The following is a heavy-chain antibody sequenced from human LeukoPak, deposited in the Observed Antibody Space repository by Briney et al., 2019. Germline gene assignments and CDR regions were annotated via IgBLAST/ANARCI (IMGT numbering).Heavy chain of an antibody. CDR1: GYSFTSYW. Sequence: GESLKISCKGSGYSFTSYWIGWVRQMPGKGLEWMGIIYPGDSDTRYSLSFQGQVTISADKSISTAYLQWSSLKASDTAMYYCARKYSSSSGSFRAFDIWGQGTMVTVSS. CDR3: ARKYSSSSGSFRAFDI. V-gene: IGHV5-51*01. D-gene: IGHD6-6*01. CDR2: IYPGDSDT. J-gene: IGHJ3*02.